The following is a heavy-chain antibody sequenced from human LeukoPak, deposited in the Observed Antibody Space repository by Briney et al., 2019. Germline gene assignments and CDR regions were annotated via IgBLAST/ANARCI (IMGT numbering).Heavy chain of an antibody. CDR2: ISYDGSNK. D-gene: IGHD3-10*01. CDR1: GFTFSSYA. Sequence: PGGSLRLSCAASGFTFSSYAMHWVRQAPGKGLEWVAVISYDGSNKYYADSVKGRFTISRDNSKSTLYLQMNSLRAEDTAVYYCAKAVTMVRGVIYWGQGTLVTVSS. J-gene: IGHJ4*02. CDR3: AKAVTMVRGVIY. V-gene: IGHV3-30-3*01.